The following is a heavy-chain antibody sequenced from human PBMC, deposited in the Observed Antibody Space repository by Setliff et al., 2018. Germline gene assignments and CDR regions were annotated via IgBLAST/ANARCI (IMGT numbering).Heavy chain of an antibody. V-gene: IGHV4-34*01. CDR3: RVWVTTIEVDS. J-gene: IGHJ4*02. Sequence: PSETLSLTCAVYGASFSGSYCSWIRQSPGKGLEWIGEINHTGSPNWIGEINHSGSPNYNPSLKSRVTMSVDTSKNQFSLKLTSVTAADTAVYYCRVWVTTIEVDSWAQGTLVTVSS. CDR2: INHSGSP. D-gene: IGHD3-22*01. CDR1: GASFSGSY.